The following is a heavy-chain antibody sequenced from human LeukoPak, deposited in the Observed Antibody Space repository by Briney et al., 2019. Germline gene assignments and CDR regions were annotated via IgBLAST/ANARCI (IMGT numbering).Heavy chain of an antibody. CDR1: GFTVSRKY. V-gene: IGHV3-53*01. J-gene: IGHJ4*02. CDR3: AKDPPRYCPNGICNYFHY. Sequence: PGGSLRLSCAASGFTVSRKYMSWVRQAPGKGLEWVAVIYTDASTYYADSVKGRFTISRDNSKNTVYLQMNSLTAEDTAVYYCAKDPPRYCPNGICNYFHYWGQGTLVTVSS. CDR2: IYTDAST. D-gene: IGHD2-8*01.